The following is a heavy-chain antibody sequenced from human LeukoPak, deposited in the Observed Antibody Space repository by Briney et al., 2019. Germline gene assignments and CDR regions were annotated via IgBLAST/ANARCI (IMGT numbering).Heavy chain of an antibody. CDR2: IIPIFGTA. V-gene: IGHV1-69*05. J-gene: IGHJ4*02. D-gene: IGHD5-18*01. CDR3: ARAWRGYSYGFPFDY. CDR1: GGTFSSYA. Sequence: SVKASCKASGGTFSSYAISWVRQAPGQGLEWMGGIIPIFGTANYAQKFQGRVTITTDESTSTAYMELSSLRSEDTAVYYCARAWRGYSYGFPFDYWGQGTLVTVSS.